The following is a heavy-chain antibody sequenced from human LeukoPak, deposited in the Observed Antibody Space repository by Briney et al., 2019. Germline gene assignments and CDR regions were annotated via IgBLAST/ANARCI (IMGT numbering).Heavy chain of an antibody. D-gene: IGHD2-15*01. J-gene: IGHJ4*02. V-gene: IGHV1-2*02. CDR2: INPNSGGT. CDR1: GYTFTGYY. Sequence: ASVKVSCKASGYTFTGYYMHWVRQAPGQGLEWMGWINPNSGGTNYAQKFQGRVTMTRDTSISTAYMELSRLRSDDTAVYYCARDSGGSYHLGCWGQGTLVTVSS. CDR3: ARDSGGSYHLGC.